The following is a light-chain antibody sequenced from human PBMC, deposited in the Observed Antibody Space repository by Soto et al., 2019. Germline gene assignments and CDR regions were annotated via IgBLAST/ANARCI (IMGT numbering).Light chain of an antibody. CDR3: SSYAGSNNLV. J-gene: IGLJ3*02. CDR1: SRDVGGYNY. CDR2: EVS. V-gene: IGLV2-8*01. Sequence: QSALTQPPSASGSPGQSVTISCTGTSRDVGGYNYVSWYQQHPGKAPQLMIYEVSKRPSGVPDRFSGSKSGNTASLTVSGLQAEDEADYYCSSYAGSNNLVFGGGTKVTVL.